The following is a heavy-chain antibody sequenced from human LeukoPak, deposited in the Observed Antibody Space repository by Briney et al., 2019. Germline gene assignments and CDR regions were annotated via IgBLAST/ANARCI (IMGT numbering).Heavy chain of an antibody. CDR1: GYSISSAYY. V-gene: IGHV4-38-2*02. CDR2: VFYTGNT. D-gene: IGHD3-22*01. CDR3: ASINYYESSSYYYVLDY. J-gene: IGHJ4*02. Sequence: PSETLSLTCTVSGYSISSAYYWGWIRQPPGKGLEWIGSVFYTGNTFYNPSLKSRVTISIDTSKNQFSLKLSSVTAADTAVYFCASINYYESSSYYYVLDYWGQGTLVTVSS.